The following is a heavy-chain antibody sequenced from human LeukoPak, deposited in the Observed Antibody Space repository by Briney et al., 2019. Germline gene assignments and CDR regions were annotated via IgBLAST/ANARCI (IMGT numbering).Heavy chain of an antibody. CDR1: GFTFSSYG. Sequence: GRSLRLSCAASGFTFSSYGMHWVRQAPGKGLEWVAVIWYDGSNKYYADSVKGRFTISRDNSKNTLCLQMNSLRAEDTAVYYCARDASWGIAVAGHFDYWGQGTLVTVSS. CDR3: ARDASWGIAVAGHFDY. CDR2: IWYDGSNK. D-gene: IGHD6-19*01. J-gene: IGHJ4*02. V-gene: IGHV3-33*01.